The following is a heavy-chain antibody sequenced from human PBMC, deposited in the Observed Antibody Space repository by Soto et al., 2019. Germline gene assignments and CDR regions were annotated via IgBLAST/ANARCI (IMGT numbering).Heavy chain of an antibody. V-gene: IGHV3-23*01. D-gene: IGHD6-19*01. Sequence: GGSLRLSCAASGFTFSSYAMSWVRQAPGKGLEWVSAISGSGGSTYYADSVKGRFTISRDNSKNTLYLQMNSLRAEDTAVYYCAKAVAGTVFLTHGRYFDYWGQGTLVTVSS. CDR3: AKAVAGTVFLTHGRYFDY. CDR2: ISGSGGST. J-gene: IGHJ4*02. CDR1: GFTFSSYA.